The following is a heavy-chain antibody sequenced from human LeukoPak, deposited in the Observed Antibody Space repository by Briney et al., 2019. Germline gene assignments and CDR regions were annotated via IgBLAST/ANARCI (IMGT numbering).Heavy chain of an antibody. CDR1: GGAFSGYY. J-gene: IGHJ4*02. CDR3: ARGTGYYISYFDY. D-gene: IGHD3-9*01. V-gene: IGHV4-34*01. Sequence: SETLSLTCAVYGGAFSGYYWSWIRQPPGKGLEWIGEINHSGSTNYNPSLKSRVTISVDTSKNQFSLKLSSVTAADTAVYYCARGTGYYISYFDYWGQGTLVTVSS. CDR2: INHSGST.